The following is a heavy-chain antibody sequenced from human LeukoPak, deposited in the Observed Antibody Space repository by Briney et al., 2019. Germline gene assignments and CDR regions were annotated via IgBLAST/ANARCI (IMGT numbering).Heavy chain of an antibody. CDR1: GYMFISYN. CDR3: ARDQHYATDY. J-gene: IGHJ4*02. CDR2: VSGSGVNT. V-gene: IGHV1-46*03. D-gene: IGHD2-2*01. Sequence: GASVKVSCKASGYMFISYNMQWVRQAPGQGLAGMGMVSGSGVNTKYAQKFRDRVTMTSDTSTSTVYMELSSLTSDDTAVYYCARDQHYATDYWGQGTVVTV.